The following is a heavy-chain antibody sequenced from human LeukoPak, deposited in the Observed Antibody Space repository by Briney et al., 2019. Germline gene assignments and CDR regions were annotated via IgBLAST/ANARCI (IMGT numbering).Heavy chain of an antibody. D-gene: IGHD5-18*01. Sequence: GGSLRLSCAASGFTFRSHAMNWVRQAPGKGLEWVSGTSGSGGSTFYADSVKGRFTMSRDNSKDTLYLQMNSLRAEDTAVYYCAKSGGYSYVENFDYWGQGTLVTVSS. CDR3: AKSGGYSYVENFDY. CDR1: GFTFRSHA. CDR2: TSGSGGST. J-gene: IGHJ4*02. V-gene: IGHV3-23*01.